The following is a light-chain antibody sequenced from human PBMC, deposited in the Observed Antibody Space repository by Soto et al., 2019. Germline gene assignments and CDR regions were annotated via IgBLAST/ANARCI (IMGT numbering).Light chain of an antibody. J-gene: IGKJ5*01. CDR3: QQYNNWHLT. V-gene: IGKV3-15*01. CDR2: GAS. Sequence: EIVMTQSPATLSVSPGDIATLSCRASQSVTINLAWYQQKPGQPPRLLIYGASTRATGIPARFSGSGSGTEFTLTISSLQSEDFAVYWCQQYNNWHLTFGPGTRLEIK. CDR1: QSVTIN.